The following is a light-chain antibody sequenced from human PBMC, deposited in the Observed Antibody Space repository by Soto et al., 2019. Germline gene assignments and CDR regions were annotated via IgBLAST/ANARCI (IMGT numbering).Light chain of an antibody. CDR1: QSISSN. CDR2: AAS. CDR3: QQSYSTPRT. Sequence: DIQMTQSPSSLSASVGDRVIITCRASQSISSNLNWYQQKPGKAPKLLIYAASSLQSGVPSRFSGSGSGTDFTLTISNLQPEDFATYYCQQSYSTPRTFGQGTKVEIK. J-gene: IGKJ1*01. V-gene: IGKV1-39*01.